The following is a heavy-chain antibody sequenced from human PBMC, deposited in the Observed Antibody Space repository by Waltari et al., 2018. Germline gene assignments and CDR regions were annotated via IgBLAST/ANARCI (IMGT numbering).Heavy chain of an antibody. V-gene: IGHV3-7*01. CDR2: IKQDGSEK. CDR3: ARDEQWLGPNWFDP. D-gene: IGHD6-19*01. CDR1: GFTFVTSW. Sequence: EVRLVESGGGLVQPGGSLRLSCAASGFTFVTSWLSWVRQAPGKGLEWVANIKQDGSEKYYVDSVKGRFTISRDNAKNSLYLQMNSLRAEDTAVYYCARDEQWLGPNWFDPWGQGTLVTVSS. J-gene: IGHJ5*02.